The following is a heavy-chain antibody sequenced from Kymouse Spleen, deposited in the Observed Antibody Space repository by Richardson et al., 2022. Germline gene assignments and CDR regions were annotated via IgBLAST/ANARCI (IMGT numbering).Heavy chain of an antibody. V-gene: IGHV4-4*02. J-gene: IGHJ6*02. CDR1: GGSISSSNW. CDR3: ARERGVRGVISYYYYYGMDV. CDR2: IYHSGST. Sequence: QVQLQESGPGLVKPSGTLSLTCAVSGGSISSSNWWSWVRQPPGKGLEWIGEIYHSGSTNYNPSLKSRVTISVDKSKNQFSLKLSSVTAADTAVYYCARERGVRGVISYYYYYGMDVWGQGTTVTVSS. D-gene: IGHD3-10*01.